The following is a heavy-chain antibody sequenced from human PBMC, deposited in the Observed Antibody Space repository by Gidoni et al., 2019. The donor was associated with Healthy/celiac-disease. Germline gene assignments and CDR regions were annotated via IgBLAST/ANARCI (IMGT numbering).Heavy chain of an antibody. D-gene: IGHD2-21*02. CDR1: GGSISSSSYY. CDR2: IYYSGST. V-gene: IGHV4-39*01. CDR3: ARGESPYLAYCGGDCSSGAFDI. J-gene: IGHJ3*02. Sequence: QLQLQESGPGLVKPSETLSLTCTVSGGSISSSSYYWGWIRQPPGKGLEWIGSIYYSGSTYYNPSLKSRVTISVDTSKNQFSLKLSSVTAADTAVYYCARGESPYLAYCGGDCSSGAFDIWGQGTMSPSHQ.